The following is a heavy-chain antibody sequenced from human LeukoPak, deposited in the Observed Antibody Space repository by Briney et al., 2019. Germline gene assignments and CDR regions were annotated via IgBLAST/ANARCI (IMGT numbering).Heavy chain of an antibody. Sequence: GSLRLSCAASGFTFSNYAMSWVRQAPGKGLEWVSAISGSGSSTYYADSVKGRFTISRDNSKNMLYLQMNSLRAEDTAVYYCAKASNYGSGSYYPRGVDYWGQGTLVTVSS. J-gene: IGHJ4*02. V-gene: IGHV3-23*01. D-gene: IGHD3-10*01. CDR3: AKASNYGSGSYYPRGVDY. CDR2: ISGSGSST. CDR1: GFTFSNYA.